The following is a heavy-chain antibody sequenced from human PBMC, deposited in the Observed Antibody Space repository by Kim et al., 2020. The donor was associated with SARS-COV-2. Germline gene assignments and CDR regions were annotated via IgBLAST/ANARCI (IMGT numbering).Heavy chain of an antibody. D-gene: IGHD6-13*01. Sequence: GGSLRLSCAASGFSFSSYWMTWVRQAPGKGLEWVANIKQDGSEKYYVDAVRGRFTISRDNAKNSLYLQMNSLRAEDTAVYYCATSRTFDYWGQGTLVTVSA. CDR3: ATSRTFDY. V-gene: IGHV3-7*01. J-gene: IGHJ4*02. CDR2: IKQDGSEK. CDR1: GFSFSSYW.